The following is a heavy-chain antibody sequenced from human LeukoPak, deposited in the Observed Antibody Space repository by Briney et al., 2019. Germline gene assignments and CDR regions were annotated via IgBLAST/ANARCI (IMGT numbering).Heavy chain of an antibody. D-gene: IGHD4-23*01. Sequence: ASVKVSCKASGYTFTSYYMHWVRQAPGQGLEWMGIINPSGGSTGYAQKFQGRVTMTRDTSTSTVYMELSSLRSEDTAVYYCARDRDDYGGNSGFDYWGQGTLVTVSS. CDR1: GYTFTSYY. J-gene: IGHJ4*02. CDR2: INPSGGST. CDR3: ARDRDDYGGNSGFDY. V-gene: IGHV1-46*01.